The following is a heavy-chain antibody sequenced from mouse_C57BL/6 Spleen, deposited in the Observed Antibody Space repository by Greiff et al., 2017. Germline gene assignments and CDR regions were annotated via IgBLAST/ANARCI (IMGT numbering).Heavy chain of an antibody. CDR3: ARKDYSNLYYYAMDY. D-gene: IGHD2-5*01. CDR2: IYPGDGDT. J-gene: IGHJ4*01. CDR1: GYAFSSSW. V-gene: IGHV1-82*01. Sequence: QVQLKESGPELVKPGASVKISCKASGYAFSSSWMNWVKQRPGKGLEWIGRIYPGDGDTNYNGKFKGKATLTADKSSSTAYMQLSSLTSEDSAVYFCARKDYSNLYYYAMDYWGQGTSVTVSS.